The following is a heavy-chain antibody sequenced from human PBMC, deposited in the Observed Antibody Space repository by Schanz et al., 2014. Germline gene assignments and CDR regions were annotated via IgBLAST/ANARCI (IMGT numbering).Heavy chain of an antibody. CDR1: GFTFSDYY. D-gene: IGHD2-15*01. CDR2: ISSGSSYA. CDR3: AKGMGYCSGGTCYDYYYYGLDV. V-gene: IGHV3-11*05. Sequence: VQLVESGGGLVQPGGSLRLSCAASGFTFSDYYMSWIRQAPGKGLEWVSDISSGSSYANYADSVKGRFTISRDNSENTLYLQMNSLSADDTAVFYCAKGMGYCSGGTCYDYYYYGLDVWGQGTTXTVSS. J-gene: IGHJ6*02.